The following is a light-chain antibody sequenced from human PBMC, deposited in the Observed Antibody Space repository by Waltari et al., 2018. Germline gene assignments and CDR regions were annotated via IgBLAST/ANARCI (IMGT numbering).Light chain of an antibody. CDR2: SAS. J-gene: IGKJ4*01. Sequence: IQMTQSPSSVSASVGDRVSITWRASQDIGSWLAWYQQKPGKAPDLLIYSASTLKRGVPSRFSGSRSGTDFTLTISNLQPDDFASYFCQHSSTFPLTFGRGTKVEMK. V-gene: IGKV1-12*01. CDR1: QDIGSW. CDR3: QHSSTFPLT.